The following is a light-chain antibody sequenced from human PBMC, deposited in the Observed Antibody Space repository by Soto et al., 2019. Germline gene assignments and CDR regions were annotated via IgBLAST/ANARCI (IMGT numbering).Light chain of an antibody. CDR1: QSVSVNS. Sequence: EIVLTQSPGTLSLSPGERATLSCRASQSVSVNSLAWYQQKGGQAPRLLIYAASTRATGVPDRFSGTGSGTDFALTISRLETDDSAVYYCQQYGGSPTFGPGTKVDIK. CDR2: AAS. J-gene: IGKJ3*01. V-gene: IGKV3-20*01. CDR3: QQYGGSPT.